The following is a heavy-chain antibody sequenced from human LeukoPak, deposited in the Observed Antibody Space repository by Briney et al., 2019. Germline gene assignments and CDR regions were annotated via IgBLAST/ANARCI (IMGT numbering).Heavy chain of an antibody. V-gene: IGHV3-21*01. CDR1: GFTFSSYT. J-gene: IGHJ5*02. CDR3: ARDREGDYIWGSYRPDWFDP. Sequence: PGGSLRLSCAASGFTFSSYTMNWVRQPPARGLEGVSSISSSSYIYYADSVKGRFTISRDNAKNSLYLQMNSLRAEDTAVYYCARDREGDYIWGSYRPDWFDPWGQGTLVTVSS. CDR2: ISSSSYI. D-gene: IGHD3-16*02.